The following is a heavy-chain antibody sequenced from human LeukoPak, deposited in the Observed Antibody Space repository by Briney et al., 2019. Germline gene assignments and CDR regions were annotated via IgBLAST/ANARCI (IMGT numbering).Heavy chain of an antibody. CDR1: GFTFSSYA. V-gene: IGHV3-30*01. J-gene: IGHJ5*02. Sequence: GGSLRLFCAASGFTFSSYAMHWVRQAPGKGLEWVAIISYDGTNKYYADSVKGRFTISRDNSKNTLYLQMNSLRAEDTAVYYCAREGYSNRWFDPWGQGTLVTVSS. D-gene: IGHD1-26*01. CDR2: ISYDGTNK. CDR3: AREGYSNRWFDP.